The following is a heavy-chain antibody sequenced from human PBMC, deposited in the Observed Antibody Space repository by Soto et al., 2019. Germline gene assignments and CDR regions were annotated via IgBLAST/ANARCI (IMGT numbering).Heavy chain of an antibody. Sequence: SETLSLTCTVSGGSISSGDCYWSWIRQPPGKGLEWIGYIYYSGSTYYNPSLKSRVTISVDTSKNQFSLKLSSVTAADTAVYYCARAAMVRGVSLDYWGQGTLVTVSS. J-gene: IGHJ4*02. V-gene: IGHV4-30-4*01. CDR3: ARAAMVRGVSLDY. D-gene: IGHD3-10*01. CDR2: IYYSGST. CDR1: GGSISSGDCY.